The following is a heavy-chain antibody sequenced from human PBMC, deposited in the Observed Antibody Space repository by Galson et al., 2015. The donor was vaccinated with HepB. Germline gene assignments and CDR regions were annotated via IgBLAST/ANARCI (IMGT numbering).Heavy chain of an antibody. Sequence: SVKVSCKASGYTFTSYGISWVRQAPGQGLEWMGWINPNSGGTNYAQKFQGRVTMTRDTSISTVYMELSRLRSDDTAVYYCARKGGVTATGRLDPWGQGTLVTVSS. V-gene: IGHV1-2*02. CDR3: ARKGGVTATGRLDP. J-gene: IGHJ5*02. CDR1: GYTFTSYG. CDR2: INPNSGGT. D-gene: IGHD2-21*02.